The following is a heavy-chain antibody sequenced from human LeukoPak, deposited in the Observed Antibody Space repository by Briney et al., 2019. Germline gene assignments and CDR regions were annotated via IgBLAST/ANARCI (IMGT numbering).Heavy chain of an antibody. V-gene: IGHV4-38-2*02. CDR1: GYSISSGYY. CDR2: IYHSGST. D-gene: IGHD3-22*01. J-gene: IGHJ4*02. CDR3: ATSVYYYDSSGYPIPDY. Sequence: SETLSLTCTVSGYSISSGYYWGWIRQPPGKGLEWIGSIYHSGSTYYNPSLKSRVTISVDTSKNQFSLKLSSVTAADTAAYYCATSVYYYDSSGYPIPDYWGQGTLVTVSS.